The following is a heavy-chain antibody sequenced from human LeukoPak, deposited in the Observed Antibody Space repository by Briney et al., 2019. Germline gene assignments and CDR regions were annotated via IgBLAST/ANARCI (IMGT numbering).Heavy chain of an antibody. CDR3: ARGDPFDY. D-gene: IGHD2-21*02. J-gene: IGHJ4*02. Sequence: TASETLSLTCTVSGGSISNSSYYWGWIRQPPGKGLEWIGSMYYSGSTYYNPSLKSRATISVDTSKNQFSLKLSSVTAADTAVYYCARGDPFDYWGQGTLVTVSS. V-gene: IGHV4-39*07. CDR2: MYYSGST. CDR1: GGSISNSSYY.